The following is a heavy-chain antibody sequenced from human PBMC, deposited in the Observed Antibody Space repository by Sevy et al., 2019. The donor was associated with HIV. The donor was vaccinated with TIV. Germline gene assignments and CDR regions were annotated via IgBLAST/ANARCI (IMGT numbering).Heavy chain of an antibody. CDR1: GGSLNSYC. J-gene: IGHJ4*02. D-gene: IGHD4-17*01. CDR3: ARDSDSGLDY. Sequence: SETLSLTCTVSGGSLNSYCWSWIRQPPGKGLEWIGYLFYTDSTNYNPSLKSRVTISVDRSKNQFSLELRSVTAADRAVYYCARDSDSGLDYWGQGTLVTVSS. V-gene: IGHV4-59*01. CDR2: LFYTDST.